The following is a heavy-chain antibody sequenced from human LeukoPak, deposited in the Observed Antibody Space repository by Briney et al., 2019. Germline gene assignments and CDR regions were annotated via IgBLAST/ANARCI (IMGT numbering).Heavy chain of an antibody. CDR2: ISSGGSTI. J-gene: IGHJ4*02. V-gene: IGHV3-11*01. D-gene: IGHD6-13*01. CDR3: ARRAAAGRCFDH. Sequence: PGGSLRLSCAVSGFTLSDYYMSWIGQAPGKRLECVSYISSGGSTISHADSVKGRFTISRDNAENSLYLQMNSLRAEDTAVYYCARRAAAGRCFDHWGQGTLVTVSS. CDR1: GFTLSDYY.